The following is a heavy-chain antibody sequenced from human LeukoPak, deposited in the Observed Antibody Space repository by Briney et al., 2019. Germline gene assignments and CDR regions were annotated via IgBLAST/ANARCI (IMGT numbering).Heavy chain of an antibody. Sequence: ASVKVSCKASGYTFTSYYMHWVRQAPGQGLEWMGIINPSGGSTSYAQKFQGRVTMTRDTSISTAYMELSRLRSDDTAVYYCARDSSSWTPFTFGYWGQGALVTVSS. CDR2: INPSGGST. V-gene: IGHV1-46*01. D-gene: IGHD6-13*01. J-gene: IGHJ4*02. CDR3: ARDSSSWTPFTFGY. CDR1: GYTFTSYY.